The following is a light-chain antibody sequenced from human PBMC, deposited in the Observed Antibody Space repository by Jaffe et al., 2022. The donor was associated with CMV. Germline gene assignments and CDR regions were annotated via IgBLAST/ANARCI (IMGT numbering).Light chain of an antibody. CDR2: AAS. Sequence: DIQMTQSPSSLSASVGDRVTITCRASQSISSYLNWYQQKPGKAPKLLIYAASSLQSGVPSRFSGSGSGTDFTLTISSLQPEDFATYYCQQSYSTLSKVYTFGQGTKLEIK. CDR3: QQSYSTLSKVYT. V-gene: IGKV1-39*01. CDR1: QSISSY. J-gene: IGKJ2*01.